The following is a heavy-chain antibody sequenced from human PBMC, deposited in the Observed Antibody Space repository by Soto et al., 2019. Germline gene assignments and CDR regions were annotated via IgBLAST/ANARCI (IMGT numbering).Heavy chain of an antibody. V-gene: IGHV1-18*01. CDR2: ISAYNGNT. Sequence: QVQLVQSGAEVKKPGASVKVSCKASGYTFTSYGISWVRQAPGQGLEWMGWISAYNGNTNYAQKLQGRVTMTTDTSTSTAYMELRSLRSDDTAGEYCAREDSSGWYSFSYFDHWGKGTLVTVSS. CDR3: AREDSSGWYSFSYFDH. J-gene: IGHJ4*02. D-gene: IGHD6-19*01. CDR1: GYTFTSYG.